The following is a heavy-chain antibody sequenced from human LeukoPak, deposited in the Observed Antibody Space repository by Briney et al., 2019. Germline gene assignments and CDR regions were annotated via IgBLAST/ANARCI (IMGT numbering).Heavy chain of an antibody. Sequence: GGSLRLSCAASGFTFSSYDMHWVRQAPGKGLEWVAVIWYDGSNKYYADSVKGRFTISRDNSKNTLYLQMNSLRAEDTAVYYCAKARIQLWFFLDVWGKGTTVTVSS. D-gene: IGHD5-18*01. CDR2: IWYDGSNK. J-gene: IGHJ6*04. CDR3: AKARIQLWFFLDV. CDR1: GFTFSSYD. V-gene: IGHV3-33*06.